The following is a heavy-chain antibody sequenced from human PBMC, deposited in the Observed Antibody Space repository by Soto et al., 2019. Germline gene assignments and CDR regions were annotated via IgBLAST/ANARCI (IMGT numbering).Heavy chain of an antibody. Sequence: SETLSLTXTVSGGSISSYYWSWIRQPPGKGLEWIGYIYNSGSTNYNPSLKSRVTISVDTSKNQFSLKLSSVTAADTAVYYCARQQAGTGVDYWGQGTLVTVSS. CDR1: GGSISSYY. V-gene: IGHV4-59*01. D-gene: IGHD6-13*01. CDR3: ARQQAGTGVDY. J-gene: IGHJ4*02. CDR2: IYNSGST.